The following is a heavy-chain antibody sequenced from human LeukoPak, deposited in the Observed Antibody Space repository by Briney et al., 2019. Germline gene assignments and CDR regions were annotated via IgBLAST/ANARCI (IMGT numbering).Heavy chain of an antibody. Sequence: GGSLRLSCAASGFTFSSYAMHWVRQAPGKGLEWVAVISYDGSNKYYADSVKGRFTISRDNSKNTLYLQMNSLRAEDTAVYYCARVRDSSSWSTAPDYWGQGTLVTVSS. CDR1: GFTFSSYA. CDR2: ISYDGSNK. D-gene: IGHD6-13*01. CDR3: ARVRDSSSWSTAPDY. J-gene: IGHJ4*02. V-gene: IGHV3-30-3*01.